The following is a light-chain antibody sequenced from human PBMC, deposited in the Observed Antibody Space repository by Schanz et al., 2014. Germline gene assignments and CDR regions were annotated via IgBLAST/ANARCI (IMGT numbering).Light chain of an antibody. CDR3: QQTSSTPLT. CDR2: AAS. J-gene: IGKJ4*01. CDR1: QSISTY. V-gene: IGKV1-39*01. Sequence: DLQMTQSPSSLSASVGDRVTITCRARQSISTYLNWYQQEPGKAPRLLIYAASSLQSEVPSRFSGSGSGTDFTLTISSLHPEDFATYYCQQTSSTPLTFGGGTRVEIK.